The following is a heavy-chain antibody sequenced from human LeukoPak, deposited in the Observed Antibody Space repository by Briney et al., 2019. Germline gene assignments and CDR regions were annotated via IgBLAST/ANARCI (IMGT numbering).Heavy chain of an antibody. CDR2: ISSSSSTI. Sequence: PGGSLRLSCAASGFTFSSYSMNWVRQAPGKGLEWVSYISSSSSTIYYADSVKGRFTISRDNAKNSLHLQMNSLRAEDTAVYYCARWSSSLDAFDIWGQGTMVTVSS. CDR1: GFTFSSYS. CDR3: ARWSSSLDAFDI. D-gene: IGHD6-13*01. V-gene: IGHV3-48*01. J-gene: IGHJ3*02.